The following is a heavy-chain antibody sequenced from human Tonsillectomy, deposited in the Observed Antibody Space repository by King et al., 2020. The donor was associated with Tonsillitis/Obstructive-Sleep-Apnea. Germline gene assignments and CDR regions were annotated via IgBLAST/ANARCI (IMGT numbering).Heavy chain of an antibody. CDR1: GFTFTSSA. Sequence: VQLVESGGGLLQPGGSLRLSCAASGFTFTSSAMTWVRQAPGKGLEWVSAISGDGGNTYYADSVKGRFTISRDNSKNTLYLQMSSLRAEDTAVYYCATGGGSYFYFQHWGQGTLVTVSS. D-gene: IGHD1-26*01. CDR2: ISGDGGNT. J-gene: IGHJ1*01. V-gene: IGHV3-23*04. CDR3: ATGGGSYFYFQH.